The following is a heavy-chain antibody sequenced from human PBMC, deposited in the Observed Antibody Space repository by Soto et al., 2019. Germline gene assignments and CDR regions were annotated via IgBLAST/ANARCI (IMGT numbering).Heavy chain of an antibody. J-gene: IGHJ5*02. CDR2: IYYSGST. Sequence: SETLSLTCTVSGGSISSYYWSWIRQPPGKGLEWIGYIYYSGSTNYNPSLKSRVTISVDTSKNQFSLKLSPVTAADTAVYYCARDKFPRDHHWFDPWGQGTLVTVSS. CDR1: GGSISSYY. CDR3: ARDKFPRDHHWFDP. D-gene: IGHD2-21*01. V-gene: IGHV4-59*01.